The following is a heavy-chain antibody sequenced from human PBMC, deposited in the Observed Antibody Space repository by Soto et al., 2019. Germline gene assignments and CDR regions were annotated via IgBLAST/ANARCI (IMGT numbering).Heavy chain of an antibody. J-gene: IGHJ6*02. D-gene: IGHD2-15*01. V-gene: IGHV1-2*04. CDR2: INPNSGGT. Sequence: ASVKVSCKASGYTFTSYGISWVRQAPGQGLEWMGWINPNSGGTNYAQKFQGWVTMTRDTSISTAYMELSRLRSDDTAVYYCARSGSDTTYYYGMDVWGQGTTVTVSS. CDR1: GYTFTSYG. CDR3: ARSGSDTTYYYGMDV.